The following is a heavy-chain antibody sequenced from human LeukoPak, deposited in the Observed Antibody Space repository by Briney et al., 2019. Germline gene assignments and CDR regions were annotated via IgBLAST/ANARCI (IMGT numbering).Heavy chain of an antibody. CDR3: APIGAGY. V-gene: IGHV3-74*03. J-gene: IGHJ4*02. CDR2: IRSDGSST. CDR1: GFIVSSYY. Sequence: PGGSLRLSCAASGFIVSSYYMTWVRQAPGKGLVWVSLIRSDGSSTTYADSVKGRFTISRDSAKNTLYLQMNSLRVEDTAVYYCAPIGAGYWGQGTLVTVSS. D-gene: IGHD4/OR15-4a*01.